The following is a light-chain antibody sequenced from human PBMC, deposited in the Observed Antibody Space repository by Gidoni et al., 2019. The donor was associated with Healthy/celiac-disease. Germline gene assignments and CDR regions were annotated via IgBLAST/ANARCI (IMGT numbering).Light chain of an antibody. J-gene: IGLJ2*01. CDR1: SSDVGGYNY. V-gene: IGLV2-14*03. Sequence: ALTQSGYVSGFSGKAVTISCTGTSSDVGGYNYVPWYQQHPGKAPKLMIYDVSNRPSGVSNRFSGSKSGNTASLTISGLQAEDEADYYCSSYTSSSTVVFGGGTKLTVL. CDR3: SSYTSSSTVV. CDR2: DVS.